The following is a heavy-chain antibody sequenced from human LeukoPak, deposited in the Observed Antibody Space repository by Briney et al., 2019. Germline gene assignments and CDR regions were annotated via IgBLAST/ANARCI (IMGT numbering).Heavy chain of an antibody. J-gene: IGHJ4*02. CDR2: ISYDGSNK. CDR3: ARAMPSSTYYFDS. CDR1: GFTFSSYA. Sequence: GGSLRLSCAASGFTFSSYAMHWVRQAPGKGLEWVAAISYDGSNKYYADSVRGRFTISRDNSKNTLFLQLNGLRAEDTAIYYCARAMPSSTYYFDSWGQGTLVTVSS. V-gene: IGHV3-30-3*01. D-gene: IGHD2-2*01.